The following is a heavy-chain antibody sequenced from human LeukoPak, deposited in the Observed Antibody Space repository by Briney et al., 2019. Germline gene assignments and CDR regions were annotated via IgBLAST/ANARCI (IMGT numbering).Heavy chain of an antibody. V-gene: IGHV4-59*08. CDR3: ARHASTVTTSGNYWYFDL. Sequence: SETLSLTCTVSGDSISGFYWSWIRQPPGKGLEWIGYIYYSGSTNYNPSLKSRVTISVDTSKNQFSLKLSSVTAADTAVYYCARHASTVTTSGNYWYFDLWGRGSLVTVSS. D-gene: IGHD4-17*01. CDR2: IYYSGST. J-gene: IGHJ2*01. CDR1: GDSISGFY.